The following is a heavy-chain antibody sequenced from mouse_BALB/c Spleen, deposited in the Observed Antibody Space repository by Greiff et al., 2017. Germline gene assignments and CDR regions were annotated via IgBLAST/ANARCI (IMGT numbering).Heavy chain of an antibody. V-gene: IGHV5-17*02. J-gene: IGHJ3*01. Sequence: EVKLEESGGGLVQPGGSRKLSCAASGFTFSSFGMHWVRQAPETGLEWVAYISSGSSTIYYADTVKGRFTISRDNPKNTLFLQMTSLRSEDTAMYYCARGLLTASWFAYWGQGTLVTVSA. CDR3: ARGLLTASWFAY. CDR1: GFTFSSFG. D-gene: IGHD4-1*01. CDR2: ISSGSSTI.